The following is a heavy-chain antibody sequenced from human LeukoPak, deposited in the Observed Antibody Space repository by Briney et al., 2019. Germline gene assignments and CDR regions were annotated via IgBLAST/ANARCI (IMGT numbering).Heavy chain of an antibody. CDR2: IIPLFGTA. J-gene: IGHJ6*03. V-gene: IGHV1-69*05. CDR3: ARVDRYHFYLDV. CDR1: GGTFNTYT. Sequence: ASVKVSFKASGGTFNTYTITWVRQAPGQGLEWMGGIIPLFGTANFAQKFQGRVTLTTDESTSTAYMELSSLISEDTAIYYCARVDRYHFYLDVWGKGTTVTVSS.